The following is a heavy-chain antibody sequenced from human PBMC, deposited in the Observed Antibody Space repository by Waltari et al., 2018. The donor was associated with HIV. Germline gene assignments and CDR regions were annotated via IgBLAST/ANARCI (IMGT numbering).Heavy chain of an antibody. V-gene: IGHV3-30*03. CDR1: GFTFSSYG. CDR3: APKSGSWGY. CDR2: ISYDGSNK. J-gene: IGHJ4*02. Sequence: QVQLVESGGGVVQPGRSLRLSCAASGFTFSSYGMHWVRQAPGKGLEWVAVISYDGSNKYYADSVKGRFTISRDNSKNTLYLQMNSLRAEDTAVYYCAPKSGSWGYWGQGTLVTVSS. D-gene: IGHD1-26*01.